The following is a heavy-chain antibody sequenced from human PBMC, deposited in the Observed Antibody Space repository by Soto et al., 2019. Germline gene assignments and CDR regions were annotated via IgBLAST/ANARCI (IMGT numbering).Heavy chain of an antibody. CDR2: IYHSGST. CDR1: GGSISSGGYS. D-gene: IGHD6-19*01. Sequence: QLQLQESGSGLVKPSQTLSLTCAVSGGSISSGGYSWSWIRQPPGKGLEWIGYIYHSGSTYYNPSLKSRVTISVDRSKNQFSRKLSSVTAADTAVYYCARARGLGAVAVDYWGQGTLVTVSS. J-gene: IGHJ4*02. CDR3: ARARGLGAVAVDY. V-gene: IGHV4-30-2*01.